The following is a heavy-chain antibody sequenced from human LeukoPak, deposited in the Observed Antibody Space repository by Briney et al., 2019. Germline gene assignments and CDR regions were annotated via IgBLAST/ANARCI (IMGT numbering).Heavy chain of an antibody. J-gene: IGHJ5*02. Sequence: RTSETLSLTCAVYGGSFSGYYWSWIRQPPGKGLEWIGEINHSGSTNYNPSLKSRVTISVDKSKNQFSLKLSSVTAADTAVYYCAVVDYYEGNWFDPGGQGPLVTVSS. CDR2: INHSGST. CDR3: AVVDYYEGNWFDP. D-gene: IGHD3-22*01. CDR1: GGSFSGYY. V-gene: IGHV4-34*01.